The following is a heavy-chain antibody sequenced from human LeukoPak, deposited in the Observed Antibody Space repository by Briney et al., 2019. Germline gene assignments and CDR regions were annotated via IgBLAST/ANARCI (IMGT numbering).Heavy chain of an antibody. CDR3: ARDLSSGWAPYFDY. V-gene: IGHV3-23*01. CDR1: GFTFSSYA. D-gene: IGHD6-19*01. Sequence: GGSLRLSCAASGFTFSSYAMSWVRQAPGKGLEWGSAISGSGGSTYYADSVNGRFTISRDNSKNTLYLQMNSLRAEDTAVYYCARDLSSGWAPYFDYWGQGTLVTVSS. J-gene: IGHJ4*02. CDR2: ISGSGGST.